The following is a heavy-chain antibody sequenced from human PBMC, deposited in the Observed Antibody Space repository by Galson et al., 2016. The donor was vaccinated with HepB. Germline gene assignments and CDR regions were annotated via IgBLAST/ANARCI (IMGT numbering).Heavy chain of an antibody. V-gene: IGHV3-21*01. CDR1: GFTFSSYH. J-gene: IGHJ4*02. CDR3: ARWRGSGEIWHIDY. D-gene: IGHD2-15*01. CDR2: ITGDSNYI. Sequence: SLRLSCAASGFTFSSYHMTWVRQAPGEGLEWVSSITGDSNYIRYAGSVRGRFTISRDNAKKSLYLQMNSLRAEDTALYYCARWRGSGEIWHIDYWGQGTLVTVSS.